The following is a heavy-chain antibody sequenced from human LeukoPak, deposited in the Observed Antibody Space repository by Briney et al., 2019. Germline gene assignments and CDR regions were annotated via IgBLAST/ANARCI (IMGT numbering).Heavy chain of an antibody. CDR2: IFHSGST. Sequence: SGTLSLTCAVSGGSIGASINSPNWWSWVRQPPGKGWEGIGEIFHSGSTNYNPFLKSRVTMSVDKSKNQFSLNLTSVTAADTAVYFCARAPRAYCSTTGSCFQDYWGQGTLVTVSS. CDR1: GGSIGASINSPNW. CDR3: ARAPRAYCSTTGSCFQDY. V-gene: IGHV4-4*02. D-gene: IGHD2-2*01. J-gene: IGHJ4*02.